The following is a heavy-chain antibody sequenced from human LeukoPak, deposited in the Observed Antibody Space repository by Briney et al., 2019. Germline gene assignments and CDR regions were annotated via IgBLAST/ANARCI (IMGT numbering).Heavy chain of an antibody. V-gene: IGHV4-34*01. CDR1: GGSFSGYY. CDR3: ARGLYDSSGYYYPLGGHWFDP. CDR2: INHSGST. D-gene: IGHD3-22*01. J-gene: IGHJ5*02. Sequence: SETLSLTCAVYGGSFSGYYWSWIRQPPGKGLEWIGEINHSGSTNYNPSLKSRVTISVDTSKNQFSLKLSSVTAADTAVYYCARGLYDSSGYYYPLGGHWFDPSGQGTLVTVFS.